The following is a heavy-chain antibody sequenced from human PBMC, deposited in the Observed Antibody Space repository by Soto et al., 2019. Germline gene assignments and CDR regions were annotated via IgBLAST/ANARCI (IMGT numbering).Heavy chain of an antibody. V-gene: IGHV3-74*03. CDR3: ARPRSKSSSGFDL. D-gene: IGHD2-2*01. Sequence: EQLVESGGTLVQPGGSLRLSCVTSGFTFRNHWMHWVRQAPGLGLEGVSRISTDGSFTTYADSVKGRFTISRDNAKNTVYLPTNSLRVEDTALYYCARPRSKSSSGFDLWGQGTMVTVSS. CDR2: ISTDGSFT. J-gene: IGHJ3*01. CDR1: GFTFRNHW.